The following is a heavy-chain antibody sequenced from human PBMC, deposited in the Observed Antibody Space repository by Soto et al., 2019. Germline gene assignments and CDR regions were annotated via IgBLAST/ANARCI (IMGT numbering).Heavy chain of an antibody. CDR2: ISRDGKNK. CDR3: ARSRNSAVADSFDF. Sequence: VGSLRLSCAGSGFTFSRYAIHWVRQARGKGLEWVAVISRDGKNKYYVDSVKGRFTISRDDSQNTLYLQMNSLRREDTAVYYCARSRNSAVADSFDFWGQGTLVTVSS. V-gene: IGHV3-30*04. CDR1: GFTFSRYA. J-gene: IGHJ4*02. D-gene: IGHD3-10*01.